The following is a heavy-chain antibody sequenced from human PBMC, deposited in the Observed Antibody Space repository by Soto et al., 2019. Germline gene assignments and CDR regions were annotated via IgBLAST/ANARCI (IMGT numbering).Heavy chain of an antibody. D-gene: IGHD3-10*01. CDR1: GGTFSDYA. J-gene: IGHJ4*02. CDR3: ARGGVTMARGVNLTY. Sequence: QVQLVQSGAEVKKPGSSVKVSCKASGGTFSDYAISWLRQAPGLGLEWMGGIIPIFGTPKYGQKFQGRVTITADESTNTAHMELGRLRFDDTALYYCARGGVTMARGVNLTYWGPGTMVTVSS. CDR2: IIPIFGTP. V-gene: IGHV1-69*01.